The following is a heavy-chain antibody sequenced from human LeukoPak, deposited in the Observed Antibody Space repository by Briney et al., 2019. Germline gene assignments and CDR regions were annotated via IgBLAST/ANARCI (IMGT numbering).Heavy chain of an antibody. J-gene: IGHJ2*01. CDR2: IYTSGST. D-gene: IGHD4-17*01. V-gene: IGHV4-61*02. CDR1: GFSISSGSYY. CDR3: AREGWKMTTVTTSWYFDL. Sequence: PSETLSLTCTVSGFSISSGSYYWSWIRQPAGKGLEWIGRIYTSGSTNYNPSLKSRVTRSVDTSKNQFSLKLSSVTAADTAVYYCAREGWKMTTVTTSWYFDLWGRGTLVTVSS.